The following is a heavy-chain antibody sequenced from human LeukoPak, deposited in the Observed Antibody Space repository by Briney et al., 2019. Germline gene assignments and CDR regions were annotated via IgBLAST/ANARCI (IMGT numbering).Heavy chain of an antibody. CDR2: IKQDGREK. CDR1: GFTFSNYW. J-gene: IGHJ4*02. CDR3: ARVKVDYDYVWGSYRDSYYFDY. V-gene: IGHV3-7*01. D-gene: IGHD3-16*02. Sequence: GGSLRLSCAASGFTFSNYWMNWVRQAPGKGLERVANIKQDGREKYYADSVKGRFTISRDNAKNSLYLQMKRLRSEDTAVYFCARVKVDYDYVWGSYRDSYYFDYWCQGTLVTVSS.